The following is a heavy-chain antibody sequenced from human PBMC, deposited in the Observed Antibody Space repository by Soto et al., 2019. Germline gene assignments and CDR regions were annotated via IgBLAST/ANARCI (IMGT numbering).Heavy chain of an antibody. J-gene: IGHJ4*02. V-gene: IGHV4-30-4*01. Sequence: QVQLQESGPGLVKPSQTLSLTCTVFGGSISSSDHYWTWIRQPPGKGLEWIAYIYSSGSTYCNPSLKSRVTISIDTSKNQFSLKLNSVTAADTAIYYCSRSTGRYWGQGTLVTVSS. CDR3: SRSTGRY. D-gene: IGHD2-21*01. CDR2: IYSSGST. CDR1: GGSISSSDHY.